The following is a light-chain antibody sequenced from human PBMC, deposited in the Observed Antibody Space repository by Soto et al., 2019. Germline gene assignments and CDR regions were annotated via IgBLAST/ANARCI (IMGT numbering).Light chain of an antibody. Sequence: DIPMTQSPSSLSASVGDRVTIAYRSSHNGSRNLNWLQQKRGEAPKLLIYDASNLERGVPSRFSGSGSGTDFIPTISSLQPEDVDTYYCQQYISMLSFGGGT. V-gene: IGKV1-33*01. J-gene: IGKJ4*01. CDR1: HNGSRN. CDR2: DAS. CDR3: QQYISMLS.